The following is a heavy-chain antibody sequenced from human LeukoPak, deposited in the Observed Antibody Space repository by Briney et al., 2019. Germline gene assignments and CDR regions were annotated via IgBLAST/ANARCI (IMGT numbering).Heavy chain of an antibody. CDR2: IRDDGRNT. CDR3: ASASGAYNRITY. V-gene: IGHV3-30*02. CDR1: QFTFSSYG. J-gene: IGHJ4*02. D-gene: IGHD1-14*01. Sequence: EAGGSLRLSCAASQFTFSSYGMHWVRQAPGKGLEWVAFIRDDGRNTFHADSVKGRFTIPRDNSKSTLFLQMNSLRVHDTAVYYCASASGAYNRITYWGQGTLVTVSS.